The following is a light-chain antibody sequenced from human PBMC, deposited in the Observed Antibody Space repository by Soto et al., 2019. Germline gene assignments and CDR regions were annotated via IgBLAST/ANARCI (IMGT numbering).Light chain of an antibody. V-gene: IGKV3D-20*02. Sequence: EIVLTQSPGTLSLSPGERATLSCRASQSVSSSYLAWYQQKPGQAPRLLIYGASTRATGIPARFSGSGSGTEFTLTISSLQSEDFAVYYCQQRSNWPLTFGPGTKVDIK. J-gene: IGKJ3*01. CDR2: GAS. CDR3: QQRSNWPLT. CDR1: QSVSSSY.